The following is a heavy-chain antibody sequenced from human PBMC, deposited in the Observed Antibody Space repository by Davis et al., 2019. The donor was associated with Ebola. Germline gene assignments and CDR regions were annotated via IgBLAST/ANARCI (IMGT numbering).Heavy chain of an antibody. CDR1: TGSLRSHH. CDR2: IYYSGST. J-gene: IGHJ6*02. V-gene: IGHV4-59*11. CDR3: ARGGSGGYGMDV. D-gene: IGHD3-10*01. Sequence: LTPSCLLSTGSLRSHHRSWIRPSPGKGLEWIGYIYYSGSTNYNPSLKSRVTISVDTSKNQFHLKLSSVTAADTAVYYCARGGSGGYGMDVWGQGTTVTVSS.